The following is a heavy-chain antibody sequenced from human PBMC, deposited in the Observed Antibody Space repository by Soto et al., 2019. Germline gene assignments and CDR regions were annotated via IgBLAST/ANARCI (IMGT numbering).Heavy chain of an antibody. Sequence: EVQLLESGGGLVQPGGSLRLSCAASGFTFSSYAMSWVRQAPGKGLEWVSAISGSGGSTYYADSVKGRFTISRDNSKNTLYLQMNSLRAEDTAVYYCAKDRAPKNLYYYYGMDVWVQGTTVTVSS. V-gene: IGHV3-23*01. CDR3: AKDRAPKNLYYYYGMDV. CDR2: ISGSGGST. J-gene: IGHJ6*02. CDR1: GFTFSSYA.